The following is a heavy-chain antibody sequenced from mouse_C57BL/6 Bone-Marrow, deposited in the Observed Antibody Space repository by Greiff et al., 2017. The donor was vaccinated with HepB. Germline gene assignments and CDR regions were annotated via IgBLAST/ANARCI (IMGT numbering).Heavy chain of an antibody. D-gene: IGHD1-1*01. CDR1: GYTFTDYY. V-gene: IGHV1-76*01. J-gene: IGHJ2*02. Sequence: QVQLQQSGAELVRPGASVKLSCKASGYTFTDYYINWVKQRPGQGLEWIARIYPGSGNTNYNEKFKGKATLTAEKSSSTAYMQLSSLPSEDSAVYFCARGAVVGEDYIDYWGQGTSLTVSS. CDR3: ARGAVVGEDYIDY. CDR2: IYPGSGNT.